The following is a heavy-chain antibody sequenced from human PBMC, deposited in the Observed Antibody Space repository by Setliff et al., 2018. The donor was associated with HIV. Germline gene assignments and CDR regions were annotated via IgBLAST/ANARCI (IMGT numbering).Heavy chain of an antibody. Sequence: LRLSCAASGFTFSSYGMHWVRQAPGKGLEWVAVIWYDGSNKYYADSVKGRFTISRDNSKNTLYLQMNSLRAEDTAVYYCAKGGRVYDILTGSTWAPDAFDIWGQGTMVTVSS. V-gene: IGHV3-33*06. CDR2: IWYDGSNK. J-gene: IGHJ3*02. D-gene: IGHD3-9*01. CDR1: GFTFSSYG. CDR3: AKGGRVYDILTGSTWAPDAFDI.